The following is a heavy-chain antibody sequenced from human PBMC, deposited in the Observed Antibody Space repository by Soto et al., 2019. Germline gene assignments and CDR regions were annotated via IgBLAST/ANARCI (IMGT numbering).Heavy chain of an antibody. Sequence: ASVKVSCKVSGYTLTELSMHWVRQAPGKGLEWMGGFDPEDGETIYAQKFQGRVTMTEDTSTDTAYMELSSLRSEDTAVYYCATRSYFDWLLPGWGQGTLVTVSS. CDR2: FDPEDGET. CDR1: GYTLTELS. V-gene: IGHV1-24*01. D-gene: IGHD3-9*01. J-gene: IGHJ4*02. CDR3: ATRSYFDWLLPG.